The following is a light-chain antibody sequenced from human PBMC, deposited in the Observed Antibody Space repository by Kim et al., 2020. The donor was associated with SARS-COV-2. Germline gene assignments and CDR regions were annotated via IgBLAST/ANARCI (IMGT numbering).Light chain of an antibody. J-gene: IGLJ2*01. Sequence: GQRVTIAFSGSVSNVGRKTVNWWRQFPGTAPKLLIFGYNQRPSGVPARFSGSKSGTSASLAISGLQSEDEADYYCAAWDDNLNGVGFGGGTQLTVL. CDR1: VSNVGRKT. V-gene: IGLV1-44*01. CDR3: AAWDDNLNGVG. CDR2: GYN.